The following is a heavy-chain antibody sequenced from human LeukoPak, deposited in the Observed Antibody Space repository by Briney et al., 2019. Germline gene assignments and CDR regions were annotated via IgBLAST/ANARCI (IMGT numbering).Heavy chain of an antibody. D-gene: IGHD6-13*01. J-gene: IGHJ4*02. CDR2: IYWNNDK. Sequence: ESGPTLVNPTQTLTLTCTFSGFSVNTGGVAVGWIRQPPGKPLEWLAHIYWNNDKYYSPSLKSRLTITKDTSKNQVVLTMTNMDPVDTATYYCGGSSWYAPIGVFDYWGQGTLVTVSS. CDR1: GFSVNTGGVA. V-gene: IGHV2-5*01. CDR3: GGSSWYAPIGVFDY.